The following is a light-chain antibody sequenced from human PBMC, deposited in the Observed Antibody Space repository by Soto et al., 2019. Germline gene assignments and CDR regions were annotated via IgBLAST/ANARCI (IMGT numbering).Light chain of an antibody. V-gene: IGKV3-15*01. J-gene: IGKJ2*01. CDR1: QSVSSN. Sequence: EIVMTQSPANWSVSPGERATLSCRASQSVSSNLAWYQQKPVKGPRLLIYGASTRATSIPARFSGSGSGTEFTLTIKSLQYEDVAVSHCQHYNKWPPYTFGQGTKLQIK. CDR2: GAS. CDR3: QHYNKWPPYT.